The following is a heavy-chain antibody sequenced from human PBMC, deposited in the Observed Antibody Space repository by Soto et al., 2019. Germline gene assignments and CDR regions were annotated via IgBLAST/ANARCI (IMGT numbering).Heavy chain of an antibody. J-gene: IGHJ4*02. CDR3: ARAAPSTSDRYCSSALCYIPLI. V-gene: IGHV1-69*01. CDR2: IIPVFDTA. D-gene: IGHD2-2*02. Sequence: QVQLVQSGAEVRKPGSSVKVSCKASGGPFSIYAISWVRQAPGQGLQWIGGIIPVFDTADYAQMLQGRVTLTADESTNTAYMEVSSLRSEDTAVYYCARAAPSTSDRYCSSALCYIPLIWGQGTLVTVSS. CDR1: GGPFSIYA.